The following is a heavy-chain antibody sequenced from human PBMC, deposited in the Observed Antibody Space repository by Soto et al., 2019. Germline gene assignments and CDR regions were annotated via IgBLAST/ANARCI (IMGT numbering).Heavy chain of an antibody. CDR3: ARGLGGYSYADAFDI. D-gene: IGHD5-18*01. CDR2: IYYSGST. J-gene: IGHJ3*02. Sequence: SETLSLTCPVSGGSVSSGSYYWSWIRQPPGKGLEWIGYIYYSGSTNYNPSLKSRVTISVDTSKNQFSLKLSSVTAADTAVYYCARGLGGYSYADAFDIWGQGTMVTVSS. V-gene: IGHV4-61*01. CDR1: GGSVSSGSYY.